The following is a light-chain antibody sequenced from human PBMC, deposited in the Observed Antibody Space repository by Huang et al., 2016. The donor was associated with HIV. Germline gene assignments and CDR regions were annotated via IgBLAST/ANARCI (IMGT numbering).Light chain of an antibody. Sequence: VMTQSPATLSVSPGERATLSCRASESILRNVAWYQQRPGQPPRLLIYGASVRLPGIPDRVRGSGSGTEFSLTISSLQSEDFAVYYCQQYNKWPPYTYGQGTKLEIK. CDR2: GAS. CDR1: ESILRN. J-gene: IGKJ2*01. V-gene: IGKV3-15*01. CDR3: QQYNKWPPYT.